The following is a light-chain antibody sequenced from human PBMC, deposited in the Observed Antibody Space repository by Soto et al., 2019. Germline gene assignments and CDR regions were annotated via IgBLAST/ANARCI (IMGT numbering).Light chain of an antibody. CDR1: QKLLYINGYNY. Sequence: DIVVTQSPLFLTVTHGPPAHISCTASQKLLYINGYNYLDWYLQKPGQSPQLLIYLASNRASGGPDRFSGSGSGTDFTLKISRVEAEDFGVYYCIQTLQTPLTFGGGTNVDIK. V-gene: IGKV2-28*01. J-gene: IGKJ4*01. CDR3: IQTLQTPLT. CDR2: LAS.